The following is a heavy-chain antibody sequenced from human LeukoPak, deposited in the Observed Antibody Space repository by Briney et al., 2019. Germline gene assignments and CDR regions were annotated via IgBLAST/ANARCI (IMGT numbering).Heavy chain of an antibody. D-gene: IGHD5-18*01. V-gene: IGHV1-18*01. CDR1: GYTFTSYG. CDR3: ARAPQEDTPLDY. CDR2: ISAYNGNT. Sequence: GSSVKVSCKASGYTFTSYGISWVRQAPGQGLEWMGWISAYNGNTNYAQKLQGRVTMTTDTSTSTAYMELRSLGSDDTAVYYCARAPQEDTPLDYWGQGTLVTVSS. J-gene: IGHJ4*02.